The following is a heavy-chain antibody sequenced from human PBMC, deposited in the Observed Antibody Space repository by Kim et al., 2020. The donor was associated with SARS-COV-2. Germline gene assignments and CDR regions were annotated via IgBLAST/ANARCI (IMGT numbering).Heavy chain of an antibody. Sequence: ASVKVSCKASGYSFTSHEINWVRQAPGQGLEWIGWMNPHNGDTGFAQKFQGRVTMTRDPSRGTAYMELSSLRSDDTAVYYCARDSSDWPLVGFDPWGQGTLVTVSS. CDR1: GYSFTSHE. D-gene: IGHD6-19*01. J-gene: IGHJ5*02. CDR3: ARDSSDWPLVGFDP. CDR2: MNPHNGDT. V-gene: IGHV1-8*01.